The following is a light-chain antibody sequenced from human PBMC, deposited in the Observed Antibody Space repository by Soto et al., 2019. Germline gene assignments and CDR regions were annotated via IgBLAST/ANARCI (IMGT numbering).Light chain of an antibody. J-gene: IGLJ2*01. Sequence: NFMLTQPHSVSESPGKTVTISCTRSSGSIASNYVQWYQQRPGSSPTTVIYEDNQRPSGVPDRFSGSIDSSSNSASLIISGLKTDDEADYYCQSYDSSSVVFGGGTKLTVL. V-gene: IGLV6-57*01. CDR2: EDN. CDR3: QSYDSSSVV. CDR1: SGSIASNY.